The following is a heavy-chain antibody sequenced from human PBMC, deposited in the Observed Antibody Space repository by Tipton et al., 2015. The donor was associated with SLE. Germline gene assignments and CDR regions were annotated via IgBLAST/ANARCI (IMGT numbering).Heavy chain of an antibody. CDR1: GASIRSYY. CDR3: ARDSLSGDNWFDP. D-gene: IGHD1-1*01. J-gene: IGHJ5*02. CDR2: IYNSGST. Sequence: TLSLTYTVSGASIRSYYWSWIRQPPGKGLEWIGNIYNSGSTNYNPSLKSRVTMSLDTSKNQFSLKLSSVTAADTAVYYCARDSLSGDNWFDPWGRGTLVTVSS. V-gene: IGHV4-59*01.